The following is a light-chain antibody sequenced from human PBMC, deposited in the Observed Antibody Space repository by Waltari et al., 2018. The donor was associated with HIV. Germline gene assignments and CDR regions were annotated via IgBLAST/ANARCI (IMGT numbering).Light chain of an antibody. J-gene: IGLJ3*02. Sequence: QSALPQSRSVSGSPGPSVTTSCTGPSSDVGGYKYVSWYHQHPGQAPKLRIYDVNKRPSGVPDRFAGSKSANTASLTISGLQAEDEADYYCCSYAGSYTWVFGGGTKLTVL. CDR3: CSYAGSYTWV. V-gene: IGLV2-11*01. CDR2: DVN. CDR1: SSDVGGYKY.